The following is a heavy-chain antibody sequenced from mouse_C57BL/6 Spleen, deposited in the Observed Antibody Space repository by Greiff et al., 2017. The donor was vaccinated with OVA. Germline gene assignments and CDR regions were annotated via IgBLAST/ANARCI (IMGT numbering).Heavy chain of an antibody. CDR3: ARSSSYDYFDY. D-gene: IGHD1-1*01. CDR2: IYPRGGNT. Sequence: VQLQQSGAELARPGASVKLSCKASGYTFTSYGISWVKQRTGQGLEWIGEIYPRGGNTYYNEKFKGKATLTADKSSSTAYMELRSLTSEDSAVYFVARSSSYDYFDYWGQGTTLTVSS. J-gene: IGHJ2*01. V-gene: IGHV1-81*01. CDR1: GYTFTSYG.